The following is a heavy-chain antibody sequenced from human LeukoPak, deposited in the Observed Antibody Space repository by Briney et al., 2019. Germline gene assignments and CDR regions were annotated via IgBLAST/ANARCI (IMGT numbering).Heavy chain of an antibody. CDR3: ARGVWWPHSGLDY. V-gene: IGHV1-18*01. CDR1: GYTFSSYG. D-gene: IGHD4/OR15-4a*01. Sequence: ASVKVSCKASGYTFSSYGISWVLQAPGQGLEWMGWISADNGNTKYADKLQGRVTMTTDTSTTTAYMELRSLRSDDTAVYYCARGVWWPHSGLDYWGQGTLVTVSS. CDR2: ISADNGNT. J-gene: IGHJ4*02.